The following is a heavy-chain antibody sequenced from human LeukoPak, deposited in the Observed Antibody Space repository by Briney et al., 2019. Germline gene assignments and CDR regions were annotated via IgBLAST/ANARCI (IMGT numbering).Heavy chain of an antibody. D-gene: IGHD4-17*01. CDR1: SYSISSGSY. Sequence: SETLSLTCAVSSYSISSGSYWGWIRQSPGKGLEWVGSIFHSGNSYYNPSLKSRLTMSVDTSKNQFSLKLTSVTAPATALYYCARVTYVDDMLYQYFDYWGQGILVTVSS. J-gene: IGHJ4*02. CDR3: ARVTYVDDMLYQYFDY. V-gene: IGHV4-38-2*01. CDR2: IFHSGNS.